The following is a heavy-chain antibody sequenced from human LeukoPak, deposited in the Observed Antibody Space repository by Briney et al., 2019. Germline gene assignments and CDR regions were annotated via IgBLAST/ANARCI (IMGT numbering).Heavy chain of an antibody. CDR1: GYTFTSYT. CDR2: INVDKGNT. D-gene: IGHD6-13*01. Sequence: ASVKVPCKASGYTFTSYTMHWVRQAPGQRLEWMGWINVDKGNTKYSQKFQDRVIISWDTSASTAYMELSSLRSEDTAVFYCARGSSTWSNAFDTWGQGTMVTVSS. V-gene: IGHV1-3*01. J-gene: IGHJ3*02. CDR3: ARGSSTWSNAFDT.